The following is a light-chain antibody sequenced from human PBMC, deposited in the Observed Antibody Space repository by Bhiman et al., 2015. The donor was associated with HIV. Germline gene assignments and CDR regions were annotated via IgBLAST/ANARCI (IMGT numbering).Light chain of an antibody. CDR2: DVS. CDR3: SSYTSSSPSHV. V-gene: IGLV2-14*03. Sequence: QSALTQPASVSGSPGQSITISCTGTTSDVGGYNYVSWYQQHPGKGPKLMIYDVSNRPSGVSNRFSGSKSGNTASLTISGLQAEDEADYYCSSYTSSSPSHVFGTGTKVTVL. CDR1: TSDVGGYNY. J-gene: IGLJ1*01.